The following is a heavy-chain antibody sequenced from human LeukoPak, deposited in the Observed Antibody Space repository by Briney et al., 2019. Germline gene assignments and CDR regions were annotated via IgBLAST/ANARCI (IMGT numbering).Heavy chain of an antibody. J-gene: IGHJ4*02. Sequence: GGSLRLSCAASGFTFNSYGMHWVRQAPGKGLEWVALIWYDGSKKYYADSVKGRFTISRDNSKNTLYLQMSSLRAEDTAVLYCVRDFGSGYSLDYWGQGTLVTVSS. CDR1: GFTFNSYG. D-gene: IGHD3-10*01. V-gene: IGHV3-33*01. CDR3: VRDFGSGYSLDY. CDR2: IWYDGSKK.